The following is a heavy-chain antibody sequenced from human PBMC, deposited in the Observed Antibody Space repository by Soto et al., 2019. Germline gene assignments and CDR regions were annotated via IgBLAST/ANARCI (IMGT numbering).Heavy chain of an antibody. CDR1: GGSFSGYY. CDR3: ARHVSSWHWVLDN. Sequence: ETLSLTCAVYGGSFSGYYWSWIRQPPGKGLEWIGYIYYSGSTNQNPSLKRRVTMSVDTSKNEISLNVTSVTAADSAIYYCARHVSSWHWVLDNWGQGNLVTVSS. J-gene: IGHJ4*02. V-gene: IGHV4-34*11. CDR2: IYYSGST. D-gene: IGHD6-13*01.